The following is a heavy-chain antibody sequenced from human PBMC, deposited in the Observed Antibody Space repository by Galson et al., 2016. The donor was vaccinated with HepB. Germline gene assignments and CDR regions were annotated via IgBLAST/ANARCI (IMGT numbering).Heavy chain of an antibody. CDR1: GFTFSDYW. D-gene: IGHD6-19*01. CDR3: ARGIDSKREVAGKVYYYYGLDV. J-gene: IGHJ6*02. CDR2: IRNDGTEK. Sequence: SLRLSCAASGFTFSDYWMTWFRQAPGKGLEWMGNIRNDGTEKNYVDSVRGRFSTSRDNANNSVFLQMDSLRVEDTAVYHCARGIDSKREVAGKVYYYYGLDVWGQGTTVTVSS. V-gene: IGHV3-7*01.